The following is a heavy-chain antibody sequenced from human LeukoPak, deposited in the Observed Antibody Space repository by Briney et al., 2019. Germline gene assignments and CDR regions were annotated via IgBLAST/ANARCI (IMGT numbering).Heavy chain of an antibody. Sequence: SVKVSCKASGGTFSSYAISWVRQAPGQGLEWMGGIIPIFGTANYAPKFQGRVTITADESTSTAYMELSSLRSEDTAVYYCARVAVVPAATVWAFDIWGQGTMVTVSS. J-gene: IGHJ3*02. D-gene: IGHD2-2*01. CDR2: IIPIFGTA. CDR1: GGTFSSYA. V-gene: IGHV1-69*01. CDR3: ARVAVVPAATVWAFDI.